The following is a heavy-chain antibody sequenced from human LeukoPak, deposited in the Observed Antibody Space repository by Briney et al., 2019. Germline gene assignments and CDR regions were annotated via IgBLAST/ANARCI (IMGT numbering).Heavy chain of an antibody. J-gene: IGHJ4*02. CDR3: ARVSSGSYSQFGY. CDR1: GYTFTGYY. Sequence: ASVKVSCKASGYTFTGYYMHSVRQAPGQGREWMGWINPNSGGTNYAQKFQGRVSMTRDTSIRTAYMELSRLRSDDTAVYYCARVSSGSYSQFGYWGQGTLVTVS. V-gene: IGHV1-2*02. D-gene: IGHD1-26*01. CDR2: INPNSGGT.